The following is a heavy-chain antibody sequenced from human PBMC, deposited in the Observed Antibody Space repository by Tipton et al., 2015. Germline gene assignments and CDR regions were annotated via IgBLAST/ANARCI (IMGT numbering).Heavy chain of an antibody. D-gene: IGHD2-2*01. Sequence: TLSLTCTVSGGSVSGGSYYWGWIRQPPGKGLEWIGSIYYSGSTYYNPSLKSRPTISVDTSKNQFSLKLTSVTASDTAVYYCVSSYQYYSYYYGKDVWGQGTTVTVAS. V-gene: IGHV4-39*01. CDR2: IYYSGST. J-gene: IGHJ6*02. CDR3: VSSYQYYSYYYGKDV. CDR1: GGSVSGGSYY.